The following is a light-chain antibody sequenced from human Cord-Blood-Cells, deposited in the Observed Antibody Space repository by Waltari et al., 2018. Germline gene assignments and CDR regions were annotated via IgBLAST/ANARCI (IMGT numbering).Light chain of an antibody. CDR3: QSYDSSLSGFWV. CDR1: SSNIGAGYD. CDR2: GNS. V-gene: IGLV1-40*01. Sequence: QSVLTQPPSVSGAPGQRVTIPCTGSSSNIGAGYDVHWYQQLPGTAPKLLIYGNSNRPSGVPDRLSGPKSGTSASLAITGLQAEDEADYYCQSYDSSLSGFWVFGGGTKLTVL. J-gene: IGLJ3*02.